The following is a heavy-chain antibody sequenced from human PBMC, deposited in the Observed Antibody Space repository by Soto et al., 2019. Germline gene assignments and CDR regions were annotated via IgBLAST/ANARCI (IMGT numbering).Heavy chain of an antibody. CDR2: IWYDGSNK. CDR3: ARGIYDMDV. D-gene: IGHD3-16*01. CDR1: GFTFSSYG. V-gene: IGHV3-33*01. Sequence: GGSLRLSCAASGFTFSSYGMHWVRQAPGKGLEWVAVIWYDGSNKYHADSVKGRFTISRDNSKNTLYLQMNSLRAEDAAVYYCARGIYDMDVWGQGTTVTVSS. J-gene: IGHJ6*02.